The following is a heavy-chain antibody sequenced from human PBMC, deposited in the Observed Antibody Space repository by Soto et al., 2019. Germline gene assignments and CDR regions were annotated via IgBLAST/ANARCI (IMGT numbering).Heavy chain of an antibody. CDR2: ISWNSGNI. CDR1: GFTFDDYA. CDR3: AKDAAVAKRGCFDL. Sequence: EVQLVESGGGLLQPGRSLRLSCAASGFTFDDYAMHWVRQTPGKGLEWVSGISWNSGNIGYADSVRGRFTISRDNAKNSLYLQMNSLRAEDTALYYCAKDAAVAKRGCFDLWGRGTLVTVSS. V-gene: IGHV3-9*01. D-gene: IGHD6-19*01. J-gene: IGHJ2*01.